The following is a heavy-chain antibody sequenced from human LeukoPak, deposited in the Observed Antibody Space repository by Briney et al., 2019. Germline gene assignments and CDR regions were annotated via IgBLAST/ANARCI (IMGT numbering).Heavy chain of an antibody. D-gene: IGHD3-3*01. CDR3: ARDPGGVAPENWFDP. J-gene: IGHJ5*02. CDR2: ISSNGGST. V-gene: IGHV3-64D*06. Sequence: GGSLRLSCSASGFTFSSYAMHWVRQAPGKGLEYVSAISSNGGSTYYADSVKGRFTISRDNSKNTLYLQMSSLRAEDTAVYYCARDPGGVAPENWFDPWGQGTLVTVSS. CDR1: GFTFSSYA.